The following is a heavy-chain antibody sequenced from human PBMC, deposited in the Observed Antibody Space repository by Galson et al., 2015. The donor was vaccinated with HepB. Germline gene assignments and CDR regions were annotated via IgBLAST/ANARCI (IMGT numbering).Heavy chain of an antibody. CDR2: ISTSSSCT. V-gene: IGHV3-11*06. CDR1: GFIFSDYY. D-gene: IGHD3-10*01. J-gene: IGHJ4*02. CDR3: ARVKVAYGLGTRLGDTAYYFDH. Sequence: SLRLSCAASGFIFSDYYMDWIRQAPGKGLEWLSFISTSSSCTDNADSVTGRFTISRDNAKNSLYLQMNSVRAEDTAVYYCARVKVAYGLGTRLGDTAYYFDHWGQGTLVTVSS.